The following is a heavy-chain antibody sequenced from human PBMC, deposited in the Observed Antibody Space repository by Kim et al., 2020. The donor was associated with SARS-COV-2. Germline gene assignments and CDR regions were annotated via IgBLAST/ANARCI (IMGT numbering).Heavy chain of an antibody. V-gene: IGHV3-30*01. J-gene: IGHJ4*02. Sequence: ADSVKGRFTISRDNSKNTLYLQMNSLRAEDTAVYYCARGFGQWLVRDYFDYWGQGTLVTVSS. D-gene: IGHD6-19*01. CDR3: ARGFGQWLVRDYFDY.